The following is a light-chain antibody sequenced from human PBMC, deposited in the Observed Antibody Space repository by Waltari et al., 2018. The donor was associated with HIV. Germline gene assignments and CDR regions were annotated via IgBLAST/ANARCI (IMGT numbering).Light chain of an antibody. Sequence: QSALTQPASLSGSPGQSVTITCHGLTSTIASNIHVSWYQQHPGKVPNLVIFGVTNRASEISDRFSGSRSGDTASLIISGLQSEDEAHYYCSSYSTSGFLLFGGGTKLTVL. CDR1: TSTIASNIH. J-gene: IGLJ3*02. V-gene: IGLV2-14*01. CDR3: SSYSTSGFLL. CDR2: GVT.